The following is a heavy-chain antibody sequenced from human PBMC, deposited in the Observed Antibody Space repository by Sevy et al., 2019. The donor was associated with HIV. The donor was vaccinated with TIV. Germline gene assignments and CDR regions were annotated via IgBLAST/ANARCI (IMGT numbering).Heavy chain of an antibody. J-gene: IGHJ4*02. CDR2: INHSGST. D-gene: IGHD6-6*01. Sequence: SETLSLTCAVYGGSFSGYYWSWIRQPPGKGLEWIGEINHSGSTNYNPSLKSRVTISVDTSKNQFSLKLSSVTAADTAVYYCAREGGYSSSSDADYWGQGTLVTVSS. CDR3: AREGGYSSSSDADY. CDR1: GGSFSGYY. V-gene: IGHV4-34*01.